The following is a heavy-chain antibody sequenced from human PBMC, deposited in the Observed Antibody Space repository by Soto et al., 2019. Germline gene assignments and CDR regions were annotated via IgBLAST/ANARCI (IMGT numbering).Heavy chain of an antibody. CDR3: ASTNHSPSLQSRVTISVYTSKNQFSLQLSSVTAADTAVYYCARCSMGEAAASIAARPLGYYYYGFGG. V-gene: IGHV4-59*01. CDR1: GGPISSYY. D-gene: IGHD3-10*01. Sequence: SEALSLTCTVSGGPISSYYWSWIRKPPGKGLEWIGYIYYSGSTNYNPSLKSRVTISVDTSKNQFSLKLSSVTAADTAVYYSASTNHSPSLQSRVTISVYTSKNQFSLQLSSVTAADTAVYYCARCSMGEAAASIAARPLGYYYYGFGGCGHLHTVT. CDR2: IYYSGST. J-gene: IGHJ6*02.